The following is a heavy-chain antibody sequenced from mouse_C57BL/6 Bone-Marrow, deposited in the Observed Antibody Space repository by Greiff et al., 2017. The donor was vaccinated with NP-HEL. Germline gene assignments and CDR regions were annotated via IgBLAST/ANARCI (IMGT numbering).Heavy chain of an antibody. CDR2: IDPEDGDT. D-gene: IGHD1-1*02. J-gene: IGHJ2*01. Sequence: EVQRVESGAELVRPGASVKLSCTASGFNIKDYYMHWVKQRPEQGLEWIGRIDPEDGDTEYAPKFQGKATMTADTSSNTADLQRSSLTSEDTAVYYCTTFYGPPYYFDYWGQGTTLTVSS. V-gene: IGHV14-1*01. CDR1: GFNIKDYY. CDR3: TTFYGPPYYFDY.